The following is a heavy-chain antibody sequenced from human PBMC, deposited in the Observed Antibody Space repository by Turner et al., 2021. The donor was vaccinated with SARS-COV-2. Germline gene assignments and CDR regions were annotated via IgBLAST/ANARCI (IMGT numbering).Heavy chain of an antibody. CDR2: IGDDGSDE. V-gene: IGHV3-7*01. Sequence: ELQLLESGRRSVQQGGAVRVPCVAPGFTLTTFCMNWVRQAPGKGLEWVASIGDDGSDEKYVDSVKGRFTISRDNAKNSLYLQMNSLRAEDRAVYYCARVGRPSSIDMWFDLWGQGTLVTVSS. CDR3: ARVGRPSSIDMWFDL. D-gene: IGHD2-15*01. CDR1: GFTLTTFC. J-gene: IGHJ5*02.